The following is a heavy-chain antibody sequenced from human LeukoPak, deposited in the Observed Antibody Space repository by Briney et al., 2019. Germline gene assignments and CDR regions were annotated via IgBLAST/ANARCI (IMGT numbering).Heavy chain of an antibody. V-gene: IGHV3-23*01. CDR2: ITGSGAST. Sequence: GGSLRLSCAASAFTFSTNAMSWVRQAPGKGLEWVSTITGSGASTYYADSMKGRFTISRDNSKNTMYLQMNSLRAEDTAVYYCARGGYSYARENFDYWGQGTLVTVSS. CDR3: ARGGYSYARENFDY. J-gene: IGHJ4*02. CDR1: AFTFSTNA. D-gene: IGHD5-18*01.